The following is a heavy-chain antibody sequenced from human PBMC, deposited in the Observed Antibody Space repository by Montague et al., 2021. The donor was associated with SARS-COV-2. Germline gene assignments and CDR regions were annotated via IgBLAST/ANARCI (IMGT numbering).Heavy chain of an antibody. CDR3: ARGGSWLYYFDY. J-gene: IGHJ4*02. CDR2: TYYRSKWYN. D-gene: IGHD6-13*01. V-gene: IGHV6-1*01. Sequence: CAISGDSVSSNSAAWNWSRQSPSIGLEWLGRTYYRSKWYNDYAVXVKSRITINPDTSKNQFSLQLNSVTPEDTAVYYCARGGSWLYYFDYWGQGTLVTVSS. CDR1: GDSVSSNSAA.